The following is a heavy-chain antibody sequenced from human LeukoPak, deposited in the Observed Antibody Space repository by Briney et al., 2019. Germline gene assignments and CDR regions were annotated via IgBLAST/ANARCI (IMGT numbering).Heavy chain of an antibody. J-gene: IGHJ4*02. CDR3: ARRIRYFDWLSRRDYFDY. V-gene: IGHV4-39*01. CDR1: GGSISSSSYY. CDR2: IYYRGST. D-gene: IGHD3-9*01. Sequence: SETLSLTCTVSGGSISSSSYYWGWIRQPPGKGLEWIGSIYYRGSTYYNPSLKSRVTISVDTSKNQFSLKLSSVTAADTAVYYCARRIRYFDWLSRRDYFDYWGQGTLVTVSS.